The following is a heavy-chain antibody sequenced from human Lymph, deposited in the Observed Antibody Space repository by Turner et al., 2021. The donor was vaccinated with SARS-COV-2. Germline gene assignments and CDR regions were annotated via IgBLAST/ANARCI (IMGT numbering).Heavy chain of an antibody. CDR2: ISYDGSNK. D-gene: IGHD6-25*01. CDR1: GFTFSCYA. Sequence: QVQLVESGGGVVQPGWSLRFACAASGFTFSCYAMHLVRQAPGKGLEWVALISYDGSNKYYADSVKGRFTISRDNSKNTLYLQMNSLRAEDTAVYYCARDVGAALDYWGQGTLVTVSS. CDR3: ARDVGAALDY. J-gene: IGHJ4*02. V-gene: IGHV3-30-3*01.